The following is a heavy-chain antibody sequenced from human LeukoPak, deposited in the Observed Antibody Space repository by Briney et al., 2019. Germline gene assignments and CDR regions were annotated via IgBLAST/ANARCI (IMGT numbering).Heavy chain of an antibody. V-gene: IGHV3-23*01. J-gene: IGHJ4*02. CDR2: ISGSGGST. CDR3: ASPGGSRPHFFDY. CDR1: GFTFSSYA. Sequence: PGGSLRLSCAASGFTFSSYAVSWVRQAPGKGLEWVSAISGSGGSTYYADSVKGRFTISRDNSKNTLYLQMNSLRAEDTAVYYCASPGGSRPHFFDYWGQGTLVTVSS. D-gene: IGHD3-16*01.